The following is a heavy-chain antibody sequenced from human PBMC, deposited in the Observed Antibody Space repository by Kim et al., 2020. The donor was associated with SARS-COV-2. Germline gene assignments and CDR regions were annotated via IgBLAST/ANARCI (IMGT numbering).Heavy chain of an antibody. CDR3: ARDPEKRYCSSTSCYLPHSCEP. Sequence: GGSLRLSCAASGFTFSDYYMSWIRQAPGKGLEWVSYISSSSYTNYADSVKGRFTISRDNAKNSLYLQMNSLRAEDTAVYYCARDPEKRYCSSTSCYLPHSCEPWGQGTLVTVSS. V-gene: IGHV3-11*05. D-gene: IGHD2-2*01. CDR1: GFTFSDYY. J-gene: IGHJ5*02. CDR2: ISSSSYT.